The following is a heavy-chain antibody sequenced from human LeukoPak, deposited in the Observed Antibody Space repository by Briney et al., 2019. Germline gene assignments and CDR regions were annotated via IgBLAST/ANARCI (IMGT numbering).Heavy chain of an antibody. V-gene: IGHV3-30*04. CDR3: ARESRIAVAGTDYYYGMDV. CDR1: GFTFSSYA. J-gene: IGHJ6*02. CDR2: ISYDGSNK. Sequence: PGGSLRLSCAASGFTFSSYAMHWVRQAPGKGLEWVAVISYDGSNKYYADSVKGRFTISRDNSKNTLYLQMNSLRAEDTAVYYCARESRIAVAGTDYYYGMDVWGQGTTVTVSS. D-gene: IGHD6-19*01.